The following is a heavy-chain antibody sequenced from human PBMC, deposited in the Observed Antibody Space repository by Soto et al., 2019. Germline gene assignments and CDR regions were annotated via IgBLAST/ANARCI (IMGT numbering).Heavy chain of an antibody. V-gene: IGHV3-7*03. CDR1: GFTFSDYY. CDR3: ARGVSVEEAAIMGCYFDY. D-gene: IGHD2-15*01. J-gene: IGHJ4*02. Sequence: PGGSLRLSCAASGFTFSDYYMSWIRKAPGKGLEWVANINQDAGGKWYVDSVRGRFTVSRDNAKNSLYLQMNNLRDEDTAVYYCARGVSVEEAAIMGCYFDYWGQGILVTVSS. CDR2: INQDAGGK.